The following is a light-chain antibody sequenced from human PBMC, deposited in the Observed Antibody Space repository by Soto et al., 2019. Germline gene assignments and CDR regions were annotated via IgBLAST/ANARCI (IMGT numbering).Light chain of an antibody. CDR2: DAF. CDR1: QSVSNNY. J-gene: IGKJ1*01. CDR3: LQRSSWPWT. V-gene: IGKV3-11*01. Sequence: EIVLTQSPGTLSLSPGERATLSCRASQSVSNNYLAWYQQKPGQAPRLLISDAFNRSTGIPARFSGSGSGTDFTLTISSLEPEDFAFYYCLQRSSWPWTFGQGTKVDIK.